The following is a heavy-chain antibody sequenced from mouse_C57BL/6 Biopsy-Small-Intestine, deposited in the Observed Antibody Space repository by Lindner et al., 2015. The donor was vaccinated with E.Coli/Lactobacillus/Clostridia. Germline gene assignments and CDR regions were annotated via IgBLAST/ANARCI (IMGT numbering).Heavy chain of an antibody. CDR2: IVVGSPST. CDR3: AADRGVTSYYSYAMDV. V-gene: IGHV1S18*01. Sequence: SVKVSCKASGFTFLPTSTVHWVRQTRGQPLEWVGWIVVGSPSTNYAQSLKGRVTITRDVSTSTAYLELSGLRPEDSAVYYCAADRGVTSYYSYAMDVWGQGTTVTVSS. J-gene: IGHJ1*01. CDR1: GFTFLPTST. D-gene: IGHD2-10*01.